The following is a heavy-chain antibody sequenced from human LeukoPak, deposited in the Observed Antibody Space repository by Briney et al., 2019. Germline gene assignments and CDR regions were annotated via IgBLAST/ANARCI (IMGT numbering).Heavy chain of an antibody. J-gene: IGHJ4*02. V-gene: IGHV4-59*13. CDR1: GGSISSYY. Sequence: SEPLSLPCTVSGGSISSYYWSWIRLPPGKGLEWIGYIYYTGATYYNPSLKSRVTISLDTSKNQFSLKLSSVTAADAAVYYCARAGYSYGTGYYFDYWGQGALVTVSS. CDR2: IYYTGAT. D-gene: IGHD5-18*01. CDR3: ARAGYSYGTGYYFDY.